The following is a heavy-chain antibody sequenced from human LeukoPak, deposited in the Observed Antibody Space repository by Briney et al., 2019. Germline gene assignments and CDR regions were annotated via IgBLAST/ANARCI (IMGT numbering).Heavy chain of an antibody. Sequence: GSLRLSCAASGFTFSSYGMHWVRQAPGKGLEWVAVVWYDGDNKYYADSVKGRFTICRDNSKNMLYLQMNSLRAEDTAVYYCARGIIWDDAFDIWGQGTMVTVSS. CDR3: ARGIIWDDAFDI. J-gene: IGHJ3*02. V-gene: IGHV3-33*01. CDR2: VWYDGDNK. CDR1: GFTFSSYG. D-gene: IGHD1-26*01.